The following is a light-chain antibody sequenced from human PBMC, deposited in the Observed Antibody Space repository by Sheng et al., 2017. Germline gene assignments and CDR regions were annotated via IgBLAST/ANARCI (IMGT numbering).Light chain of an antibody. J-gene: IGKJ1*01. CDR1: QSISRS. V-gene: IGKV1-5*03. CDR2: KAS. CDR3: QQYNNAYSGA. Sequence: IQMTQSPSFLPASVGDRVIITCRASQSISRSLAWYQQKPGQAPNLLIYKASTLESGVPSRFSGSGSGTEFTLTINSLQPDDFATYYCQQYNNAYSGAFGQGTKVEI.